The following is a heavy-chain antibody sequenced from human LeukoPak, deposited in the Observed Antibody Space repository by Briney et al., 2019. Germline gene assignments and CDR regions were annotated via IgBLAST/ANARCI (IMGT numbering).Heavy chain of an antibody. CDR2: IKPDGSEK. Sequence: GGSLRLSCAASGFSFSVHWMNWVRQPPGKGLEWVANIKPDGSEKYYVDSVKGRFTISRDDAKRSLDLQMDSLRAEDTAIYYCAYRNTLDYWGQGTLVTVSS. D-gene: IGHD1-26*01. CDR1: GFSFSVHW. J-gene: IGHJ4*02. CDR3: AYRNTLDY. V-gene: IGHV3-7*02.